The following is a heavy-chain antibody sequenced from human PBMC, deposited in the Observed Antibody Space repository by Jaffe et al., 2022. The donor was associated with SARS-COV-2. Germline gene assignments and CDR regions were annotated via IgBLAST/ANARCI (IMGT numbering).Heavy chain of an antibody. V-gene: IGHV3-23*01. J-gene: IGHJ4*02. CDR2: ISSSGADT. CDR3: AKVAGSSGYIYYFDS. D-gene: IGHD3-22*01. Sequence: EVQLLESGGGPVQPGGSLRLSCAASGFTFSNSAMSWVRQAPGKGLEWVSLISSSGADTYYADSVRGRFTISRDTSKNTLYLQMNSLRAEDTAIFYCAKVAGSSGYIYYFDSWGQGTLVTVSS. CDR1: GFTFSNSA.